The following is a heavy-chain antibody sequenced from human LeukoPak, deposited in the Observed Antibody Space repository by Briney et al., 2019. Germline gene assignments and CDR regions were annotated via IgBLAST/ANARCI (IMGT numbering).Heavy chain of an antibody. D-gene: IGHD3-10*01. CDR1: NDSISSGDYY. J-gene: IGHJ4*02. CDR2: IFHRGGT. CDR3: ARAIRFGESVDY. Sequence: PSETLSLTCTVSNDSISSGDYYWNWIRQPPGKGLEWIGYIFHRGGTSYNPSLKSRVTISVDTSKNQFSLKLSSVTAADTAVYYCARAIRFGESVDYWGQGTLVTVSS. V-gene: IGHV4-30-4*01.